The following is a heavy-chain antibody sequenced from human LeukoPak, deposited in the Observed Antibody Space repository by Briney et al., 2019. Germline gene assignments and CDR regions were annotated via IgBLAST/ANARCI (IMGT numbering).Heavy chain of an antibody. V-gene: IGHV1-2*02. CDR2: INPNNGGT. J-gene: IGHJ4*01. Sequence: ASVKVSCKASGYTFTGYYIHWVRQAPGQGLEWMGWINPNNGGTNYIQKLQGRVTMTRDTSISTAYIELSHLGSDDTAVYYCARMIGVDDHRILDDWGHGTLVTVSS. D-gene: IGHD3-3*01. CDR1: GYTFTGYY. CDR3: ARMIGVDDHRILDD.